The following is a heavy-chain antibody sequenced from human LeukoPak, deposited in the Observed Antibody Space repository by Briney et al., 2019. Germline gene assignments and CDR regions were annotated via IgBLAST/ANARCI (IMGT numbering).Heavy chain of an antibody. CDR3: ARDKTVADLDY. J-gene: IGHJ4*02. D-gene: IGHD6-19*01. CDR1: GFTFSSYS. V-gene: IGHV3-21*01. CDR2: ISDSSSYT. Sequence: GGSLRLSCAASGFTFSSYSMNWVRQAPGKGLEWVSSISDSSSYTYYADSLKGRFTISRDNAKNSLYLQMNSLRAEDTAVYYCARDKTVADLDYWGQGTQVTVSS.